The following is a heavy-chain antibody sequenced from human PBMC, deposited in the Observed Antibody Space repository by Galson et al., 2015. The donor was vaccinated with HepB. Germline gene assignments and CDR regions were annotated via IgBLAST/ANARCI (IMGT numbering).Heavy chain of an antibody. J-gene: IGHJ4*02. CDR1: EFTFADYS. D-gene: IGHD1-7*01. Sequence: SLRLSCAASEFTFADYSMSWVRQAPGKGLEWVGFIRSKAFGGTAEYAPSVKGRFTISRDDSKGIAYLQMSSLRAEDTAVYYCTRDLGTTGPYYFDYWGQGTLVTVSS. CDR3: TRDLGTTGPYYFDY. CDR2: IRSKAFGGTA. V-gene: IGHV3-49*04.